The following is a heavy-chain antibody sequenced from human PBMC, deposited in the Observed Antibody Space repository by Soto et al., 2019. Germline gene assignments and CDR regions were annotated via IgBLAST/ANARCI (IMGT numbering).Heavy chain of an antibody. CDR3: SRDLYCSGGSCYSGYYYYGMDV. V-gene: IGHV1-18*01. Sequence: ASVKVSCKASGYTFTSYGISWVRQAPGQGLEWMGWISAYNGNTNYAQKIQGRVTMTTDTSKSTAYKELSRLRSDDTAVYYCSRDLYCSGGSCYSGYYYYGMDVWGQGTTVTVSS. J-gene: IGHJ6*02. CDR1: GYTFTSYG. CDR2: ISAYNGNT. D-gene: IGHD2-15*01.